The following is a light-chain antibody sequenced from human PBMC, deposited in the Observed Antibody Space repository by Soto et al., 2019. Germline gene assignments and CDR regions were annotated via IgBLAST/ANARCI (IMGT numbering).Light chain of an antibody. Sequence: DVQMTQSPSSLSASVGDSVTITCRASQSVFNHLSWFQQRPGKGPKLLIYDASSLHTGVPSRFSGRGYGTDFTLTISPVQPEDSGIYYCHQSSSTPLTFGGGTRVELK. CDR3: HQSSSTPLT. CDR2: DAS. CDR1: QSVFNH. V-gene: IGKV1-39*01. J-gene: IGKJ4*01.